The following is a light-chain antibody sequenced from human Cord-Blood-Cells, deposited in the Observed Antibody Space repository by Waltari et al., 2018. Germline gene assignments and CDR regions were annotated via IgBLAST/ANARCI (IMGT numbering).Light chain of an antibody. Sequence: EIVMTQSPATLSVSPGERATLSCRASQSVSSNLAWYQQKPGQAPRLLIYCASTRATGIPARFSGSRSGTEFTHTISSLQSEDFAVYYCQQYKNWPPWTFGQGTKVEIK. V-gene: IGKV3-15*01. CDR2: CAS. J-gene: IGKJ1*01. CDR3: QQYKNWPPWT. CDR1: QSVSSN.